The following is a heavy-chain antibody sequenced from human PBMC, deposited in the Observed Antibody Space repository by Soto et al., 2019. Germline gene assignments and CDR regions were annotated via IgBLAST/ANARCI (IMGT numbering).Heavy chain of an antibody. CDR3: ARGAIYCSSTSCYGHDAFDI. CDR2: IYYSGST. Sequence: SETLSLTCTVSGGSISSYYWSWIRQPPGKGLAWIGYIYYSGSTNYNPSLKSRVTISVDTSKNQFSLKLSSVTAADTAVYYCARGAIYCSSTSCYGHDAFDIWGQGTMVTVSS. D-gene: IGHD2-2*01. V-gene: IGHV4-59*01. J-gene: IGHJ3*02. CDR1: GGSISSYY.